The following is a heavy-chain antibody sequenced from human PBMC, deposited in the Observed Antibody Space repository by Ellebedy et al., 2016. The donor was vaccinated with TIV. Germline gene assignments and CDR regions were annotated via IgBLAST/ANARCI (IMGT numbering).Heavy chain of an antibody. V-gene: IGHV1-2*02. CDR2: INPNSGVT. Sequence: ASVKVSXXASGYTFTGHYMHWVRQAPGQGPEWVGCINPNSGVTAYPPKFQGRVTVTRDTSVSIVSMDLSSLRSDDTALYYCAREMLGDNKSFDYWGQGTLATVSS. J-gene: IGHJ4*02. CDR1: GYTFTGHY. CDR3: AREMLGDNKSFDY. D-gene: IGHD1-26*01.